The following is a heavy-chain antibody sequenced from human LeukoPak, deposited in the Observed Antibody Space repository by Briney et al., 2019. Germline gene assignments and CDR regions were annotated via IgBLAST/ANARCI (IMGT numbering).Heavy chain of an antibody. CDR2: VYYSGST. Sequence: SETLSLTCTVSGGSIGSYYWSWIRQPPGKGLEWIGYVYYSGSTNYNPSLKSRVTISVDTSKKQFSLKLSSVTAADTAVYYCARSGYSYGADAVDIWGQGTLVTVSS. CDR1: GGSIGSYY. CDR3: ARSGYSYGADAVDI. J-gene: IGHJ4*02. V-gene: IGHV4-59*01. D-gene: IGHD5-18*01.